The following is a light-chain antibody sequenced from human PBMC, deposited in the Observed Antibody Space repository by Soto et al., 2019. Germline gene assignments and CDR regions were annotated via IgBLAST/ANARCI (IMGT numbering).Light chain of an antibody. CDR1: SNDIGGYNY. Sequence: QSALTQPASVSGSPGQSITISCTGTSNDIGGYNYVSWYQQHPGEAPKLIIYEVSNRPSGVSNRFSGSKSDNTASLAITGLQAEDGTDYYCQSYDSRLSAVVFGGGTKLTVL. CDR3: QSYDSRLSAVV. V-gene: IGLV2-14*01. CDR2: EVS. J-gene: IGLJ2*01.